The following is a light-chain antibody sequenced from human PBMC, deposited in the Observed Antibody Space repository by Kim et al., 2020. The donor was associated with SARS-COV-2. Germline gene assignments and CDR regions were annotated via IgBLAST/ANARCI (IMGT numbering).Light chain of an antibody. CDR3: NSRDSSGNHYV. J-gene: IGLJ1*01. V-gene: IGLV3-19*01. Sequence: SSELTQDPAVSVALGQTVRITCQGDSLRSYYAIWYQQKPGQAPVLVIYGKNNRPSGIPDRFSGSSSGNTASLTITGAQAEDEADYYCNSRDSSGNHYVFG. CDR1: SLRSYY. CDR2: GKN.